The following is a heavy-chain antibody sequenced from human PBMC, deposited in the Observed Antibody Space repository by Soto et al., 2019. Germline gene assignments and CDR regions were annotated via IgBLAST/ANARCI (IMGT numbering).Heavy chain of an antibody. J-gene: IGHJ4*02. Sequence: PGGSLRLSCAASGFTFITYAMSWVRQAPGKGLEWVSIFSGSCGSTYYPDSVKGRFTISRDNSKNTLYLQMNSLRADDTAVYYCAKLPAAQSYFDFWGQGTLVTVSS. D-gene: IGHD2-2*01. CDR1: GFTFITYA. CDR2: FSGSCGST. CDR3: AKLPAAQSYFDF. V-gene: IGHV3-23*01.